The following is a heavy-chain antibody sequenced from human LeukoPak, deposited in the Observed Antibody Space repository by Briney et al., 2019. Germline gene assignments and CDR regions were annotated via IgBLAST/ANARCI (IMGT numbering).Heavy chain of an antibody. CDR3: AREPLVGYSYGLAPY. CDR1: GYTFTSYY. D-gene: IGHD5-18*01. CDR2: INPSGGST. V-gene: IGHV1-46*01. Sequence: ASVKVSCKASGYTFTSYYMHWVRQAPGQGLEWMGIINPSGGSTTYAQKFQGRVTMTRDTSTSTVYMELSSLRSEDTAVYYCAREPLVGYSYGLAPYWGQGTLVTVSS. J-gene: IGHJ4*02.